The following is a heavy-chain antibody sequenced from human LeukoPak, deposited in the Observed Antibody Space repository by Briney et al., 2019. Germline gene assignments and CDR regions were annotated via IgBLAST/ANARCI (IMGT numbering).Heavy chain of an antibody. D-gene: IGHD2-2*02. J-gene: IGHJ5*02. CDR1: GGTFSSYA. Sequence: ASVKVSCKASGGTFSSYAISWVRQAPGQGLKWMGGIIPIFGTANYAQKFQGRVTITTDESTSTAYMELSSLRSEDTAVYYCARESCSSTSCYTDWFDPWGQGTLVTVSS. CDR2: IIPIFGTA. V-gene: IGHV1-69*05. CDR3: ARESCSSTSCYTDWFDP.